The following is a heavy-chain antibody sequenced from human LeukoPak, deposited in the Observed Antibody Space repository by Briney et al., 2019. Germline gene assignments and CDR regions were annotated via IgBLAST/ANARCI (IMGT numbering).Heavy chain of an antibody. D-gene: IGHD3-22*01. Sequence: GGSQRLSCTASGXXXXXXXXXXVXXXXXXXXXXXXXXYTGGXTFYADFVEGRFTVSRDSSKNTLYLHMNSLRAEDTAVYYCARDYYDSSGYKGGAFDIWGQGTTVTVSS. CDR1: GXXXXXXX. J-gene: IGHJ3*02. CDR2: XYTGGXT. V-gene: IGHV3-66*01. CDR3: ARDYYDSSGYKGGAFDI.